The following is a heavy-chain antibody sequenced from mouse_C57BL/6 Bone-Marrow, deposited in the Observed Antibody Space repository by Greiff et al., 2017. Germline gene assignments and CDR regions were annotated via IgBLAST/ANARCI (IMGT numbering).Heavy chain of an antibody. CDR3: AVIYYYGSSCGEAMDY. CDR1: GYTFTSYW. J-gene: IGHJ4*01. V-gene: IGHV1-74*01. Sequence: QVQLQQPGAELVKPGASVKVSCKASGYTFTSYWMHWVKQRPGQGLEWIGRIHPSDSATNYNQQFKGKATLTVDKSSSTAYMQHSSLTSEDSAVYYCAVIYYYGSSCGEAMDYWGQGTSVTVSS. D-gene: IGHD1-1*01. CDR2: IHPSDSAT.